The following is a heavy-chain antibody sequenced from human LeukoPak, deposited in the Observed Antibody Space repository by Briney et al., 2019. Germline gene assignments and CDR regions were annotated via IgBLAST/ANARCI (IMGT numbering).Heavy chain of an antibody. CDR1: GYTFTDYY. J-gene: IGHJ1*01. V-gene: IGHV1-2*02. D-gene: IGHD3-22*01. CDR2: INPNSGGT. Sequence: ASAKVSCKASGYTFTDYYMHWVGQAPGQGLEWMAWINPNSGGTNYAQKFQGRVTMTRDTSISTAYMELSRLKSDDTAVYYCARGYYDGSDFEYFQHWGQGTLVTVSS. CDR3: ARGYYDGSDFEYFQH.